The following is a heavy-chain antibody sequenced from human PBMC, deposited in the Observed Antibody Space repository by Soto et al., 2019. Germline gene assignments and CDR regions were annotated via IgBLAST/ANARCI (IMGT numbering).Heavy chain of an antibody. CDR1: GFTVSNNF. V-gene: IGHV3-53*02. J-gene: IGHJ4*02. CDR2: IYSGGSI. D-gene: IGHD3-16*01. Sequence: VQLVESGGGLIQAGGSLRLSCAVSGFTVSNNFMMWVRQAPGKGLEWVSLIYSGGSISYADSVKGRFTISRDSSMNMLYLQMNSLTAEDTAVYYCARDGNGQRGSPNWGQGTLVTVSS. CDR3: ARDGNGQRGSPN.